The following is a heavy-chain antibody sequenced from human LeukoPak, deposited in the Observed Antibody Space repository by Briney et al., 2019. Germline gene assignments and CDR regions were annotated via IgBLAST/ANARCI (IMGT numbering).Heavy chain of an antibody. Sequence: PGGSLRLSCAASGFTFSSYSMNWVRQAPGKGLEWVSYISSSSSTIYYADSVKGRFTISRDNAKNSLYLQMNSLRAEDTAVYYCARSTDPIVGAYDYWGQGTLVTVSS. CDR3: ARSTDPIVGAYDY. D-gene: IGHD1-26*01. V-gene: IGHV3-48*01. CDR2: ISSSSSTI. J-gene: IGHJ4*02. CDR1: GFTFSSYS.